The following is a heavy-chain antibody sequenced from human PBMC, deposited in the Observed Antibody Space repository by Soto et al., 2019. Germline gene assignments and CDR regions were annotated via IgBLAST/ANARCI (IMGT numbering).Heavy chain of an antibody. V-gene: IGHV3-49*04. CDR2: IRSKAYGGTP. D-gene: IGHD2-15*01. CDR1: GFTFGDYA. Sequence: QPGGSLRLSCTASGFTFGDYAVNWVRQAPGKGLEWVGFIRSKAYGGTPEYAASVKGRFTISRDDSKSIAYLQMNSLKTEDTAVFYCARSLLNGMDVWGQGTTVTVS. CDR3: ARSLLNGMDV. J-gene: IGHJ6*02.